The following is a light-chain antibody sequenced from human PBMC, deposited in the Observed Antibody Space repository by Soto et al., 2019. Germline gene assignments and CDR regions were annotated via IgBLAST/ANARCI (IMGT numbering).Light chain of an antibody. J-gene: IGKJ5*01. CDR2: DAS. CDR3: QQRSNWPPSIT. V-gene: IGKV3-11*01. CDR1: QSVTTY. Sequence: EVVLTQSPATLSLSPGERATLSCRASQSVTTYLAWYQHKPGQAPRLLIYDASSRATGIPARFSGSGSGTDFTLTISGLEPEDFAVYYCQQRSNWPPSITFGQGTRLEIK.